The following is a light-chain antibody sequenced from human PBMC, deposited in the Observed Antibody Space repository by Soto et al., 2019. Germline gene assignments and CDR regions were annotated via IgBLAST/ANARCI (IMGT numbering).Light chain of an antibody. CDR2: GAS. Sequence: EIVMTQSPATLSVSPGEKANLSCRASQSVTSYLAWYQQTPGQAPRLLIQGASARATDVPARFSGSGSGTEFTPTISSLQSEDFAVYYCQQYSNWPWTFGQGTKVEI. J-gene: IGKJ1*01. V-gene: IGKV3-15*01. CDR1: QSVTSY. CDR3: QQYSNWPWT.